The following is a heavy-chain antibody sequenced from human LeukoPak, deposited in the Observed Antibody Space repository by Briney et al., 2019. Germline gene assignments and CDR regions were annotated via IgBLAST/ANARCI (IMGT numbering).Heavy chain of an antibody. V-gene: IGHV1-3*01. J-gene: IGHJ4*02. CDR3: ARESSQDSGYVYFDY. Sequence: ASVKVSCKASGYTFSRYALHWVRQAPRQRLEWMGWVNAGNGKTKYSQKFQGRVTITRDTSTSTAYMELSSLRSEDTAVYYCARESSQDSGYVYFDYWGQGTLVTVSS. CDR1: GYTFSRYA. D-gene: IGHD5-12*01. CDR2: VNAGNGKT.